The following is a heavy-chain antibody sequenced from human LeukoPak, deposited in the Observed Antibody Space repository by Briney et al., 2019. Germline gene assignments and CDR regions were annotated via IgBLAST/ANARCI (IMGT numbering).Heavy chain of an antibody. V-gene: IGHV3-21*01. CDR2: ISSSSSYI. Sequence: GGSLRLSCAASGFTFSSYSMNWVRQAPGKGLEWVSSISSSSSYIYYADSVKGRFTISRDNAKNSLYLQMNSLRAEDTAVYYCARGCYDFWSGYHRFDYWGQGTLVTVSS. J-gene: IGHJ4*02. CDR3: ARGCYDFWSGYHRFDY. CDR1: GFTFSSYS. D-gene: IGHD3-3*01.